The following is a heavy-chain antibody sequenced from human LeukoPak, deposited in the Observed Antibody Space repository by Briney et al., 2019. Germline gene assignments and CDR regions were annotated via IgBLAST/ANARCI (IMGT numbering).Heavy chain of an antibody. D-gene: IGHD3-3*01. Sequence: GESLKISCKGSGYSFTSYWIGWVRQMPGKGLEWMGIIYPGDSDTRYSPSFQGQVTISADKSISTVYLQWSSLKASDTAMYYCAREGAFWSGYPVPFDYWGQGTLVTVSS. J-gene: IGHJ4*02. CDR1: GYSFTSYW. V-gene: IGHV5-51*01. CDR3: AREGAFWSGYPVPFDY. CDR2: IYPGDSDT.